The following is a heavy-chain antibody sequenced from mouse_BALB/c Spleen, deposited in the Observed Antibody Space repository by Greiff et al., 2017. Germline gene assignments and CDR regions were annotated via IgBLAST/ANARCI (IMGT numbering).Heavy chain of an antibody. CDR3: ARPLYDYDRTYNAMDY. Sequence: QFQLQQSGAGLVRPGPSVKVSCKASGYAFTNYLIEWVKQRPGQGLEWIGVITPGSGGINYTEQFKGKATLTADKSSSTAYMQLSSLTTDDSAVYFCARPLYDYDRTYNAMDYWGQGTSVTVSS. CDR1: GYAFTNYL. CDR2: ITPGSGGI. D-gene: IGHD2-4*01. V-gene: IGHV1-54*01. J-gene: IGHJ4*01.